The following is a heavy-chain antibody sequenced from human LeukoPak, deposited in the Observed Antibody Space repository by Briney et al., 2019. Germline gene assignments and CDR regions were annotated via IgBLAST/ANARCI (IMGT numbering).Heavy chain of an antibody. CDR1: GFTFSSYW. Sequence: GGSLRLSCAASGFTFSSYWMTWVRQAPGKGLEWVANIKQDGSEKYYVDSVKGRFTIPRDNAKNPLYLQMNSLRAEDTAVYYCARGGLYYFDYWGQGTLVTVSS. CDR3: ARGGLYYFDY. V-gene: IGHV3-7*03. CDR2: IKQDGSEK. J-gene: IGHJ4*02. D-gene: IGHD3/OR15-3a*01.